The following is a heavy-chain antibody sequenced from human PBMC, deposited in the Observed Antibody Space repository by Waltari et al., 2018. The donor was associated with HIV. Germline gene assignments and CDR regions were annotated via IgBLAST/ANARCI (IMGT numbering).Heavy chain of an antibody. CDR1: GFTCTPYG. D-gene: IGHD6-19*01. CDR3: VKGLAVADRDDY. CDR2: IQYDESNK. J-gene: IGHJ4*02. Sequence: QVYLVESGGGVVQPGGSLRLSCVASGFTCTPYGMHWVRQAPGKGLEWVAFIQYDESNKDYADSVKGRFTVSRDNSKNTLYLQMYSLRIEDTAVYYCVKGLAVADRDDYWGQGTLVTVSP. V-gene: IGHV3-30*02.